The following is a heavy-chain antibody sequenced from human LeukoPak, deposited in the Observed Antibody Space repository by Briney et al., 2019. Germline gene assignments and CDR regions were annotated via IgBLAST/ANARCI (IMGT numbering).Heavy chain of an antibody. V-gene: IGHV1-18*01. J-gene: IGHJ4*02. Sequence: ASVKVSCTASGYTFTSYGISWVRQAPGQGLEWIGWISAYNGNTNYAQKLQGRVTMTTDTSTSTAYMELRSLRSDDTAVYYCARMNCSSTSCPGDYWGQGTLVTVSS. D-gene: IGHD2-2*01. CDR1: GYTFTSYG. CDR2: ISAYNGNT. CDR3: ARMNCSSTSCPGDY.